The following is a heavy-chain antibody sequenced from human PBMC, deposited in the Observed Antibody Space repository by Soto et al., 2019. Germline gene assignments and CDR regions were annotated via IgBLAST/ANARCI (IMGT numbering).Heavy chain of an antibody. J-gene: IGHJ3*02. D-gene: IGHD4-17*01. CDR3: ARSRNVAEFNDYGGNYHGFDI. CDR2: IIPMFGTP. V-gene: IGHV1-69*01. CDR1: GGSVNSHA. Sequence: QVQLEQSGAELKKAGSSVKVSCKAFGGSVNSHAISWVRQAPGQGLEWMGGIIPMFGTPTYAQRFQAGVTISADESTSTVYLDLSSLRSEDTAMYYCARSRNVAEFNDYGGNYHGFDIWGQGTMVTVSS.